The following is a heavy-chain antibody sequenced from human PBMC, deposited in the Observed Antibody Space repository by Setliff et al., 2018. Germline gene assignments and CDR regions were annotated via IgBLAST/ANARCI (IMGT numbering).Heavy chain of an antibody. J-gene: IGHJ6*02. CDR1: GFTFSSYA. V-gene: IGHV3-23*01. CDR2: ISGSGGAT. Sequence: GGSLRLSCAASGFTFSSYAMTWVRQAPGKGLEWVSGISGSGGATYYAASVKGRFSISRDNSKNTRSLQMNSLRAEDTAVYYCAKNWATAHHYYYGMDVWGQGTTVTVSS. CDR3: AKNWATAHHYYYGMDV. D-gene: IGHD2-21*02.